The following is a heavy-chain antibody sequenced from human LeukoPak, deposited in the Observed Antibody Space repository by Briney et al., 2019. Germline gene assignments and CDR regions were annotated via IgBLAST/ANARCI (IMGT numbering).Heavy chain of an antibody. CDR1: GGSISSGGYY. J-gene: IGHJ4*02. CDR3: ARVFRRAFDY. CDR2: IYYSGST. V-gene: IGHV4-31*03. D-gene: IGHD3-9*01. Sequence: PSETLSLTCTVSGGSISSGGYYWSWIRQHPGKGLEWIGYIYYSGSTYYNPSLKSRVTISVDTSKNQFSLKLSSVTAVDTAVYYCARVFRRAFDYWGQGTLVTVSS.